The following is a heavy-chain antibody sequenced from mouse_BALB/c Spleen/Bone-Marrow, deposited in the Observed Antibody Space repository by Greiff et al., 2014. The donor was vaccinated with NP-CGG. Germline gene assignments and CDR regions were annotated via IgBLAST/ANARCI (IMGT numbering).Heavy chain of an antibody. Sequence: EVKLMESGGGLVKPGGSLKLSCAASGFTFSDYYMYWVRQTPEKRLEWVATISDGGSYTYYPDSVKGRFTISRDNAKNNLYLQMSSRKSEDTAMYYCARRWFAYWGQGTLVTVSA. CDR3: ARRWFAY. J-gene: IGHJ3*01. V-gene: IGHV5-4*02. CDR1: GFTFSDYY. CDR2: ISDGGSYT.